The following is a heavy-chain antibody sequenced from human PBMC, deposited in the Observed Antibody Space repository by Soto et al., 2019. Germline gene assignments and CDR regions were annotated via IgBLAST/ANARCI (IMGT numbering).Heavy chain of an antibody. CDR2: IIPILGIA. V-gene: IGHV1-69*02. J-gene: IGHJ5*02. Sequence: QVQLVQSGAEVKKPGSSVKVSCKASGGTFSSYTISWVRQAPGQGLEWMGRIIPILGIANYAQKFQARVTITADKSTSTAYMELRSLRSEDTAVYYCARAGRITDTEPGFDPWGQGTLVTVSS. D-gene: IGHD3-10*01. CDR1: GGTFSSYT. CDR3: ARAGRITDTEPGFDP.